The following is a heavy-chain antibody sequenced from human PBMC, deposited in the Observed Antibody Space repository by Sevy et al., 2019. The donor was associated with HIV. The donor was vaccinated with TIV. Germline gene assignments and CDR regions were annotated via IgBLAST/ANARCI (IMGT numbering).Heavy chain of an antibody. D-gene: IGHD3-22*01. J-gene: IGHJ4*02. Sequence: SETLSLTCAVYGGSFSGYYWSWIRQPPGKGLEWIGEINHSGSTNYNPSLKSRVTISVDTSTNQFSLKLSSRTAADTAVYYCARGKDYYDSSGYQYYFDYWGQGTLVTVSS. CDR2: INHSGST. CDR3: ARGKDYYDSSGYQYYFDY. V-gene: IGHV4-34*01. CDR1: GGSFSGYY.